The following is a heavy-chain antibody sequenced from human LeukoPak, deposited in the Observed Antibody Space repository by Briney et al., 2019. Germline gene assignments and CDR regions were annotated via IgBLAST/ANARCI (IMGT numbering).Heavy chain of an antibody. CDR2: IYHSGST. CDR3: ARGGSRTYNWFDP. V-gene: IGHV4-59*01. CDR1: GGSISSYY. Sequence: SETLSLTCTVSGGSISSYYWSWIRQPPGKGLEWIGYIYHSGSTNYNPSLKSRVTISVDTSKNQFSLKLSSVTAADTAVYYCARGGSRTYNWFDPWGQGTLVTVSS. J-gene: IGHJ5*02. D-gene: IGHD1-1*01.